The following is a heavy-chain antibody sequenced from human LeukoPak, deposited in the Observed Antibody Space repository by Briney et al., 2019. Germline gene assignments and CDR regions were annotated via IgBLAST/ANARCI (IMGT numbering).Heavy chain of an antibody. V-gene: IGHV1-2*02. J-gene: IGHJ5*02. D-gene: IGHD6-13*01. CDR3: ATPSSSSWYGFDP. CDR2: IDPNSGGT. CDR1: GYTFTGCY. Sequence: GASVKVSCKTSGYTFTGCYVHWVRQAPGQGLEWMGWIDPNSGGTNYAQKFQGRVTMTRDTSISTAYMELSRLTSADTAVYRCATPSSSSWYGFDPWGQGTLVTVSS.